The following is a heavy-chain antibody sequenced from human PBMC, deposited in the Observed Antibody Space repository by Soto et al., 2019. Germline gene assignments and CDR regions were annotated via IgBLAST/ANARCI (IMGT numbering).Heavy chain of an antibody. Sequence: GGSLRLSCAASGFTFSSYWMSWVRQAPGKGLEWVANIKQDGSEKYYVDSVKGRFTISRDNAKNSLYLQMNSLRAEDTAVYYCARARGIAAAGSWFDPWGQGTLVTVSS. D-gene: IGHD6-13*01. V-gene: IGHV3-7*03. CDR1: GFTFSSYW. CDR3: ARARGIAAAGSWFDP. CDR2: IKQDGSEK. J-gene: IGHJ5*02.